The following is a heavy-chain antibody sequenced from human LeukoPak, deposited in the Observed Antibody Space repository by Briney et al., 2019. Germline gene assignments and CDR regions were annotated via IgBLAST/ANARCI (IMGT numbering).Heavy chain of an antibody. CDR1: GGSISSYY. J-gene: IGHJ4*02. CDR2: IYYSGST. D-gene: IGHD6-25*01. CDR3: ARARDLERLARFDY. V-gene: IGHV4-59*01. Sequence: PSETLSLTCTVSGGSISSYYWSWIRQPPGKGLEWIGYIYYSGSTNYNPSLKGRVTISVDTSKNQFSLKLSSVTAADTAVYYCARARDLERLARFDYWGQGTLVTVSS.